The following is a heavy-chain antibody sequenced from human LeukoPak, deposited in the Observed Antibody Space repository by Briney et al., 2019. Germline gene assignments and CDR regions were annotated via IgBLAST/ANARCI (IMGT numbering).Heavy chain of an antibody. CDR3: ATWAGAVIVDKNGGVY. V-gene: IGHV1-24*01. J-gene: IGHJ4*02. CDR2: FDPEAGET. D-gene: IGHD3-22*01. Sequence: ASVKVSCKVSGYSLTELSMHWVRQTPGKGLEWMGGFDPEAGETIYAQKFQGRVTMTEDTSTDTAYMELSSLRSEDTAVFYCATWAGAVIVDKNGGVYWGQRTLVTVSS. CDR1: GYSLTELS.